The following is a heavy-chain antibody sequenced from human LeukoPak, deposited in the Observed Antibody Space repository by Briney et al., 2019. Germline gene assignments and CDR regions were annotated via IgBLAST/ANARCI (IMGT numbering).Heavy chain of an antibody. CDR3: ARITDRTIFGEIMHGFDI. D-gene: IGHD3-3*01. CDR1: GDSINNDNYY. CDR2: IYYNGRT. V-gene: IGHV4-39*01. J-gene: IGHJ3*02. Sequence: SETLSLTCTVSGDSINNDNYYWGWIRQPPGKGLEWIGNIYYNGRTYYSPSLKSRGTISVDTSNNQFSLKLSSVTAADTAVYYCARITDRTIFGEIMHGFDIWGQGTPVTVSS.